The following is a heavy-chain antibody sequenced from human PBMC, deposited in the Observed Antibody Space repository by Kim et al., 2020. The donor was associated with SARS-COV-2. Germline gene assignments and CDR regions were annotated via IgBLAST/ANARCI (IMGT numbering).Heavy chain of an antibody. CDR3: ARREGSSWYYFDY. Sequence: STPSLKSRVTISVDTSKNQFSLKLSSVTAADTAVYYCARREGSSWYYFDYWGQGTLVTVSS. J-gene: IGHJ4*02. D-gene: IGHD6-13*01. V-gene: IGHV4-39*01.